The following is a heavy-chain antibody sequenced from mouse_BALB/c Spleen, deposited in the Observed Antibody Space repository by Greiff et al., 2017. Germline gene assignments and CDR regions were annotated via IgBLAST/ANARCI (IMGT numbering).Heavy chain of an antibody. CDR3: ARSGYRYFDY. J-gene: IGHJ2*01. CDR2: IWAGGST. V-gene: IGHV2-9*02. CDR1: GFSLTSYG. Sequence: QVQLKESGPGLVAPSQTLSISCTVSGFSLTSYGVHWVRQPPGKGLEWLGVIWAGGSTNYNSALMSRLSISKDNSKSQGFLKMNSLQTDDTAMYYCARSGYRYFDYWGKGTTLTVSS. D-gene: IGHD3-2*02.